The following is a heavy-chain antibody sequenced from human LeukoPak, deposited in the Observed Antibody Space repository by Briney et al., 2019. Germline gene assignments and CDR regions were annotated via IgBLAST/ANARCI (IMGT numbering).Heavy chain of an antibody. J-gene: IGHJ4*02. D-gene: IGHD3-22*01. CDR3: TTEEELYYDSSGYDY. V-gene: IGHV3-15*01. CDR2: IKSKTDGGTT. CDR1: GFTFSNAW. Sequence: GGSLRLSCAASGFTFSNAWMSWVRQAPGKGLEWVGRIKSKTDGGTTDYAAPVKGRFTISRDDSKNTLYLQVNSLKTEDTAVYYCTTEEELYYDSSGYDYWGQGTLVTVSS.